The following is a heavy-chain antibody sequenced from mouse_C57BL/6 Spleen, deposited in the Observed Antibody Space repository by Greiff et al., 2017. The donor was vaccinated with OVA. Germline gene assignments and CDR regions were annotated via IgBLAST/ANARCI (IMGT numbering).Heavy chain of an antibody. CDR1: GYSITSGYY. Sequence: VQLKESGPGLVKPSQSLSLTCSVTGYSITSGYYWNWIRQFPGNKLEWMGYISYDGSNNYNPSLKNRISITRDTSKNQFFLKLNSVTTEDTATYYCARGVYYGNFYAMDYWGQGTSVTVSS. D-gene: IGHD2-1*01. CDR3: ARGVYYGNFYAMDY. CDR2: ISYDGSN. V-gene: IGHV3-6*01. J-gene: IGHJ4*01.